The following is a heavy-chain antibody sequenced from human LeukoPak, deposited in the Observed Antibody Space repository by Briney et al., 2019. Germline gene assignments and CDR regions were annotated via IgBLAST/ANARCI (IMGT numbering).Heavy chain of an antibody. V-gene: IGHV3-64*01. CDR3: ARDQYYGSGSYYNRTLRWGYYYYGMDV. Sequence: PGGSLRLSCAASGFTFSSYAMHWVRQAPGKGLEYVSAISSNGGSTYYANSVKGRFTISRDNSKNTLYLQMGSLRAEDMAVYYCARDQYYGSGSYYNRTLRWGYYYYGMDVWGQGTTVTVSS. CDR2: ISSNGGST. D-gene: IGHD3-10*01. J-gene: IGHJ6*02. CDR1: GFTFSSYA.